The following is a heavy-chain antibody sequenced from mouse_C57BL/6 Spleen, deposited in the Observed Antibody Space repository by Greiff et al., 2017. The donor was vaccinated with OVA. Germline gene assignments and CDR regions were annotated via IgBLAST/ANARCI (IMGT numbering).Heavy chain of an antibody. J-gene: IGHJ2*01. CDR3: ASYEGYYGTSFDY. CDR1: GFTFSSYG. Sequence: EVKVVESGGDLVKPGGSLKLSCAASGFTFSSYGMSWVRQTPDKRLEWVATISSGGSYTDYPDSVKGRVTISRDNAKNTLYLQMSSLKSEDTAMYYCASYEGYYGTSFDYWGQGTTLTVSS. V-gene: IGHV5-6*01. D-gene: IGHD1-1*01. CDR2: ISSGGSYT.